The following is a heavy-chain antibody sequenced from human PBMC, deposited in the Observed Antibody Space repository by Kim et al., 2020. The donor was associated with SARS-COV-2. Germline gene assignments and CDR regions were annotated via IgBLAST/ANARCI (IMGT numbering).Heavy chain of an antibody. CDR1: GYTFTGYY. CDR2: INPNSGGT. V-gene: IGHV1-2*02. CDR3: TREDY. Sequence: ASVKVSCKASGYTFTGYYLHWVRQAPGQGLEWMGWINPNSGGTNYAQKFQGRVTMTRDTSISTAYMELNSLRSDDTALYFCTREDYWGQGTLVTVSS. J-gene: IGHJ4*02.